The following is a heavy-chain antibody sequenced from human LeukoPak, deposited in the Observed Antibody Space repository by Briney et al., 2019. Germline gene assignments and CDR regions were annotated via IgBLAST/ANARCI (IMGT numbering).Heavy chain of an antibody. J-gene: IGHJ3*02. CDR1: GGSIGSYF. CDR3: ARGRGYGGDYLRAFDI. CDR2: NSGST. D-gene: IGHD1-26*01. Sequence: SETLSLTCTVSGGSIGSYFWSWIRQPPGKGLEWIGYNSGSTKYNPSLKSRVTISVDTSKNQLSLKLSSVTAADTAVYYCARGRGYGGDYLRAFDIWGQGTMVSVSS. V-gene: IGHV4-59*08.